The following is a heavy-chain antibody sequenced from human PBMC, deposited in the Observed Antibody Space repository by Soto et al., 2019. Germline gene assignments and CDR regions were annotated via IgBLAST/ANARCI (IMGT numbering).Heavy chain of an antibody. CDR2: IFSGGST. Sequence: PGGSLRLSCAASGFTVSSNYMSWVRQAPGKGLEWVSVIFSGGSTYYADSVKGRFTISRDNSKNTLCLQMNSLRAEDTAVYYCARDMVRAMDVRAQRTTVTVSS. V-gene: IGHV3-66*01. CDR1: GFTVSSNY. CDR3: ARDMVRAMDV. D-gene: IGHD3-10*01. J-gene: IGHJ6*02.